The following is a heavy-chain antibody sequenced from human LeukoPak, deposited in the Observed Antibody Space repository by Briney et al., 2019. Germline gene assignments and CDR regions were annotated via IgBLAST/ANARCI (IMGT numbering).Heavy chain of an antibody. CDR1: GGSVSGFY. Sequence: PSETLSLTGAVYGGSVSGFYWSWIRQPPGKGLEWIGSTYYSGNTYYNASLKSHVSISRDASKNRFFLLLTSVSAADTAVYYCARQTGSGLFILPGGQGTLVTVSS. D-gene: IGHD3/OR15-3a*01. J-gene: IGHJ4*02. CDR2: TYYSGNT. CDR3: ARQTGSGLFILP. V-gene: IGHV4-39*01.